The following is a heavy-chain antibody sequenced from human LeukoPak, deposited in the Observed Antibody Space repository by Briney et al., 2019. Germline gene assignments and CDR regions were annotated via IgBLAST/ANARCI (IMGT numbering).Heavy chain of an antibody. J-gene: IGHJ1*01. D-gene: IGHD5/OR15-5a*01. V-gene: IGHV4-39*07. CDR3: AALSGPAEYFQH. CDR2: ISYSGST. Sequence: SETLSLTCTVSGASITSNFYYWGWIRQPPGKGLEWIGSISYSGSTFYNPSLESRIIISVDTSKSQFSLKLSSVTAADTAVYYCAALSGPAEYFQHWGQGTLVTVSS. CDR1: GASITSNFYY.